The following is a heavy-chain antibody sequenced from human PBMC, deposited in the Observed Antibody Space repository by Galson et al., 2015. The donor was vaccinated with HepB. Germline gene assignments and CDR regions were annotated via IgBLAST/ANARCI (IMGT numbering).Heavy chain of an antibody. Sequence: SLRLSCAASGFTFSSYAMHWVRQAPGKRLEWVAVISYDGSNKYYADSVKGRFTISRDNSKNTLYLQMNSLRAEDTAVYYCARDHKDGYTSSIYYYYGMDVWGQGTTVTVSS. J-gene: IGHJ6*02. V-gene: IGHV3-30*04. CDR2: ISYDGSNK. CDR1: GFTFSSYA. D-gene: IGHD5-24*01. CDR3: ARDHKDGYTSSIYYYYGMDV.